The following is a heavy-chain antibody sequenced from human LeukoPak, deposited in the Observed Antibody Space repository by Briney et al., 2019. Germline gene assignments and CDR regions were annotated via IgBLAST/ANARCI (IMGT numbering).Heavy chain of an antibody. J-gene: IGHJ4*02. CDR2: ISGSGGST. D-gene: IGHD6-13*01. V-gene: IGHV3-23*01. Sequence: GGSLRLSCAASGFTVSSNYMSWVRQAPGKGLEWVSAISGSGGSTYYADSVKGRFTISRDNSKNTLYLQMNSLRAEDTAVYYCAKDVGQQPSSWGQGTLVTVSS. CDR3: AKDVGQQPSS. CDR1: GFTVSSNY.